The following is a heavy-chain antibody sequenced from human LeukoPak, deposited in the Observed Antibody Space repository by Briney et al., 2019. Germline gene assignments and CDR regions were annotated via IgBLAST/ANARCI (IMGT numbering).Heavy chain of an antibody. CDR3: ARGGQSADNWFDP. J-gene: IGHJ5*02. CDR2: IGGSGVAT. D-gene: IGHD3-3*01. CDR1: GFTVSSKY. V-gene: IGHV3-48*02. Sequence: PGGSLRLSCAASGFTVSSKYMSWVRQAPGKGLEWVAYIGGSGVATYYTDFVRGRFTISRDNARNSLYLQMNSLRDEDTAIYYCARGGQSADNWFDPWGQGILVTVSS.